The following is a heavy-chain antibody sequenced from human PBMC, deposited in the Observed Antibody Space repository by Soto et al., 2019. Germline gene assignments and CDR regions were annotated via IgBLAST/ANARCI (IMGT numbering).Heavy chain of an antibody. CDR1: GFTFSSYE. D-gene: IGHD6-19*01. V-gene: IGHV3-48*03. Sequence: PGGSLRLSCAASGFTFSSYEMNWVRQAPGKGLEWVSYISSSGSTIYYADSVKGRFTISRDNAKNSPYLQMNSLRAEDTAVYYCARGGIGSSGWHIYWYFDLWGRGTLVTVSS. J-gene: IGHJ2*01. CDR3: ARGGIGSSGWHIYWYFDL. CDR2: ISSSGSTI.